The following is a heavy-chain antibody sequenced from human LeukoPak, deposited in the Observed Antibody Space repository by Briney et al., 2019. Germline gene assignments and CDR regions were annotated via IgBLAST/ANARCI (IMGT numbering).Heavy chain of an antibody. Sequence: PVGSLTLSCVASQFTFSHYGMHWVRQAPGKGLEWVAVIWNDGSSQYYADSVKGRFTISRDNFQNTVYLQMNTLRAEDTAVYYCAKDAQRGFDYSNSLEYWGQGTLVTVSS. CDR3: AKDAQRGFDYSNSLEY. CDR1: QFTFSHYG. D-gene: IGHD4-11*01. J-gene: IGHJ4*02. CDR2: IWNDGSSQ. V-gene: IGHV3-33*06.